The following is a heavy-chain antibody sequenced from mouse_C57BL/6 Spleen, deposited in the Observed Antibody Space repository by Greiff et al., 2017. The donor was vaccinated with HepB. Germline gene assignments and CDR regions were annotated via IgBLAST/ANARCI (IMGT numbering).Heavy chain of an antibody. CDR3: ALIEVRDYYDSRYAMDY. J-gene: IGHJ4*01. CDR2: IWWDDDK. D-gene: IGHD1-1*01. Sequence: QVTLKESGPGILQPSQTLSLTCSFSGFSLSTFGIGVGWIRQPSGKGLEWLAHIWWDDDKYYNPALKSRLTISKDTSKNQVFLKIANVDTADTATYYCALIEVRDYYDSRYAMDYWGQGTSVTVSS. CDR1: GFSLSTFGIG. V-gene: IGHV8-8*01.